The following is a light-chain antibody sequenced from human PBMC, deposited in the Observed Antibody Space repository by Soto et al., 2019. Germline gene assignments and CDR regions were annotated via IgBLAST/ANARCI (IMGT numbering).Light chain of an antibody. V-gene: IGKV2-28*01. J-gene: IGKJ2*01. Sequence: DLVMTQSPLSLPVTPGEPASISCRSSQSLLSSIGHKYLDWYLQKPGQSPQLLIYLGSNRASGVPDRFSGSGSGTDFTLKISRVEAEDVGVYYCMQALETPYTFGQGTKLEIK. CDR3: MQALETPYT. CDR2: LGS. CDR1: QSLLSSIGHKY.